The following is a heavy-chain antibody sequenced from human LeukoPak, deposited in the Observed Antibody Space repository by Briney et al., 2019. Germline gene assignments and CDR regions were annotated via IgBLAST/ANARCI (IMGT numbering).Heavy chain of an antibody. CDR1: GFTFSSYG. CDR3: AKEKVNYGDYLAIDY. CDR2: IRYDGGNK. Sequence: GGSLRLSCAASGFTFSSYGVHWVRQAPGKGLEWVAFIRYDGGNKYYADSVKGRFTISRDNSKNTLYLQMNSLRAEDTAVYYCAKEKVNYGDYLAIDYWGQGTLVTVSS. J-gene: IGHJ4*02. V-gene: IGHV3-30*02. D-gene: IGHD4-17*01.